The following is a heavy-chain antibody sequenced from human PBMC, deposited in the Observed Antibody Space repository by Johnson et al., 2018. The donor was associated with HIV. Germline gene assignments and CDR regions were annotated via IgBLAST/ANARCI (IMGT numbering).Heavy chain of an antibody. Sequence: VQLVESGGGLVQPGGSLRLSCAASGFTFSSYWMSWVRQAPGKGLEWVANIKQDGSEKYYVDSVKGRFTISRDNAKNSLYLQMNSLRAEDTAVYYCAREGGSIAAAGKDAFDIWGQGTMVTVSS. CDR3: AREGGSIAAAGKDAFDI. J-gene: IGHJ3*02. V-gene: IGHV3-7*01. D-gene: IGHD6-13*01. CDR2: IKQDGSEK. CDR1: GFTFSSYW.